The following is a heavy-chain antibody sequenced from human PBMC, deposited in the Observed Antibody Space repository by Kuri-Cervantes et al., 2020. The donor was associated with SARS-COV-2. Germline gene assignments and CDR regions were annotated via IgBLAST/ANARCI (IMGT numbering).Heavy chain of an antibody. CDR2: INPSGGST. CDR3: ARMAGTTTYYYYMDV. CDR1: GYTFTGYY. J-gene: IGHJ6*03. V-gene: IGHV1-46*01. D-gene: IGHD1-7*01. Sequence: ASVKVSCKASGYTFTGYYMHWVRQAPGQGLEWMGIINPSGGSTSYAQKFQGRVTMTRDTSTSTVYMELSSLRSEDTAVYYCARMAGTTTYYYYMDVWGKGTRSPSP.